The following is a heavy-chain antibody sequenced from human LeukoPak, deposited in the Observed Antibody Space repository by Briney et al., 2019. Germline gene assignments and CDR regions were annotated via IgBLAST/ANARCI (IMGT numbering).Heavy chain of an antibody. V-gene: IGHV3-21*01. D-gene: IGHD1-1*01. J-gene: IGHJ6*03. CDR1: GFTFSSYT. CDR2: ISSSSSYI. CDR3: ASDRLLEDRDYHYYYYMDV. Sequence: GGSLRLSCAVSGFTFSSYTINWVRQAPGKGLEWVSYISSSSSYIYCADSVKGRFTISRDNVKNSLYLQMNSLRAEDTAVYYCASDRLLEDRDYHYYYYMDVWGIGTTVTVSS.